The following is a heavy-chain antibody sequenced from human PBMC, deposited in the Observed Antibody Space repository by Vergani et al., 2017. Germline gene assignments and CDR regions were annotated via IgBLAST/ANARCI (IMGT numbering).Heavy chain of an antibody. J-gene: IGHJ3*02. D-gene: IGHD4-23*01. Sequence: EVQLVESGGGLVKPGGSLRLSCAASGFTFSNAWMSWVRQAPGKGLEWVGRIKSKTDGGTTDYAAPVKGRFTISRDDSKNTLYLQMNSLKTEDTAVYYCTTDPSGGADAFDIWGQGTMVTVSS. CDR3: TTDPSGGADAFDI. CDR2: IKSKTDGGTT. CDR1: GFTFSNAW. V-gene: IGHV3-15*01.